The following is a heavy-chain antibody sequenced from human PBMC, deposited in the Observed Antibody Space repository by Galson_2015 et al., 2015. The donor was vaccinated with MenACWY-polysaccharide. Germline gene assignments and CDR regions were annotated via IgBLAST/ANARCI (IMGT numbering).Heavy chain of an antibody. CDR3: ARGYCSGGSCYFDH. CDR1: GYTFTDYY. CDR2: INPNSGGT. Sequence: SCKASGYTFTDYYMHWVRQAPGQGLEWMGRINPNSGGTNYAQKFQGRVTMTRDTSISTAYMELSRLRSDDTAVYYCARGYCSGGSCYFDHWGQGTLVTVSS. J-gene: IGHJ4*02. V-gene: IGHV1-2*06. D-gene: IGHD2-15*01.